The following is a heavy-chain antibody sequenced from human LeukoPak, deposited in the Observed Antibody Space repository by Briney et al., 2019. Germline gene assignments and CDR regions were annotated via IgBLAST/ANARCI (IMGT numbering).Heavy chain of an antibody. D-gene: IGHD6-13*01. Sequence: PSETLSLTCTVSGGSISSGGYYWSWIRQHPGKGLEWIGYTHYSGNTYYNPSLKSRVTISVDTSKNQFSLKLSSVTAADTAVYYCARGIADPYSFDSWGQGTLVTVSS. V-gene: IGHV4-31*03. J-gene: IGHJ4*02. CDR3: ARGIADPYSFDS. CDR2: THYSGNT. CDR1: GGSISSGGYY.